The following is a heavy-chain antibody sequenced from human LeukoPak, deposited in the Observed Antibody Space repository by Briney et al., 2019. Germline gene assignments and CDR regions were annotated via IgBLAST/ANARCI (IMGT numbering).Heavy chain of an antibody. J-gene: IGHJ6*02. V-gene: IGHV4-61*01. CDR3: ARDKRYGDKNDKYYYYGMDV. CDR2: IYYSGST. D-gene: IGHD4-17*01. CDR1: GGSISRGSYY. Sequence: SQTLSLTCIVSGGSISRGSYYWSWIRQPPGKGLEWIGYIYYSGSTNYNPSLKSRVTIPVDPSRNQFSLKLSSVTAADTAVYYCARDKRYGDKNDKYYYYGMDVWGQGTTVTVSS.